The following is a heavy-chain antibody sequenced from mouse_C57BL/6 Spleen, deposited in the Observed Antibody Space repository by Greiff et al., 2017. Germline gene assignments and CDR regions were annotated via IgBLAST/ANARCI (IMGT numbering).Heavy chain of an antibody. Sequence: QVHVKQPGAALVKPGASVKVSCKASGYTFTSYWMHWVHQRPGQGLEWIGRIPPSDRDTNYNQKFTGKATLSVDKSSTTADMQLRSMKSEDSAVYYCAIGDGSTDVWGQGTTLTVAS. CDR3: AIGDGSTDV. J-gene: IGHJ2*01. CDR2: IPPSDRDT. D-gene: IGHD1-1*01. V-gene: IGHV1-74*01. CDR1: GYTFTSYW.